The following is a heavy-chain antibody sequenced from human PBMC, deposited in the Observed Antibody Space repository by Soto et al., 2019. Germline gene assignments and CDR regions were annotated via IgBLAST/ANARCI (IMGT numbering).Heavy chain of an antibody. V-gene: IGHV3-30-3*01. Sequence: QVQLVDSGGGVVQPERSLRLSCRASGFIFSDYAIHWVRQAPGRGLEWVAVLIDDGYFQYYADSVKGRFTISSDKSNNTVYLHMGSLRVDDTAVYYCAREWGRSYYYGMGVWGQGTTVIVSS. J-gene: IGHJ6*02. CDR2: LIDDGYFQ. CDR3: AREWGRSYYYGMGV. D-gene: IGHD3-10*01. CDR1: GFIFSDYA.